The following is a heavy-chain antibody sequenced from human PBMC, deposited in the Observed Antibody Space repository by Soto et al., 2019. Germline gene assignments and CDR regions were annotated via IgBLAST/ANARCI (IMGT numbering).Heavy chain of an antibody. Sequence: GGSLRLSCAASGFTISSYGMHWVRQAPGKGLEWVAVIWYDGSNKYYADSVKGRFTISRDNAKNTLYLQMNSLRAEDTAVYYCARAGGHYGDYGWYYYTDVWGKGTTVTVSS. CDR1: GFTISSYG. J-gene: IGHJ6*03. V-gene: IGHV3-33*01. D-gene: IGHD4-17*01. CDR3: ARAGGHYGDYGWYYYTDV. CDR2: IWYDGSNK.